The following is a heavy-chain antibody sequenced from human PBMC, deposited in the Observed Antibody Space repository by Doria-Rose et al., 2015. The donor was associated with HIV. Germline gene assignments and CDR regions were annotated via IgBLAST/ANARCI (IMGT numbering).Heavy chain of an antibody. Sequence: VQLVETGGGVVQPGRSLRLSCAASGFTFNTYGMHWVRQAPGKGLEWVAVILYDGSNKNYADSVKGRFTISRDNSKNTLYLQMNSLRVEDTAVYYCVKTEVPQQLVYYFDYWGQGTLVTVSS. CDR1: GFTFNTYG. J-gene: IGHJ4*02. D-gene: IGHD6-13*01. CDR2: ILYDGSNK. V-gene: IGHV3-33*06. CDR3: VKTEVPQQLVYYFDY.